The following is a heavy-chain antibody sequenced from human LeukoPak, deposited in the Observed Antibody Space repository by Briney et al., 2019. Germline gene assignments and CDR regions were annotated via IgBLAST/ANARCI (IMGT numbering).Heavy chain of an antibody. V-gene: IGHV4-34*01. CDR3: ALEAGAGLKGSY. D-gene: IGHD6-13*01. J-gene: IGHJ4*02. CDR1: LGSLSGYY. CDR2: INHSGST. Sequence: PSETLSLTCVVYLGSLSGYYWRGIRPPPPRGGEWIGDINHSGSTNYNPSLKSRVTISVDTSKNQFSLKLSSVTAADTAVYYCALEAGAGLKGSYWGQGTLVTVSS.